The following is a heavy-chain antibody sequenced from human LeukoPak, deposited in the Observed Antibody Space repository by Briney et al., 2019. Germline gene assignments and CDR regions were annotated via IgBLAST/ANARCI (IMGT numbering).Heavy chain of an antibody. V-gene: IGHV3-23*01. Sequence: GGSLRLSCPASGFTFSSYAMSWVRQAPGKGLEWVSAISGSGGSTYYADSVKGRFTISRDNSKNTLYLQMNSLRAEDTAVYYCAKDAVSSSWFADWFDPWGQGTLVTVSS. D-gene: IGHD6-13*01. J-gene: IGHJ5*02. CDR3: AKDAVSSSWFADWFDP. CDR1: GFTFSSYA. CDR2: ISGSGGST.